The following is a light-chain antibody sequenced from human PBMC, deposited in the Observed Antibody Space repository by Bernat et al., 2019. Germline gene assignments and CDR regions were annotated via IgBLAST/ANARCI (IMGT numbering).Light chain of an antibody. CDR1: QVIGTY. J-gene: IGKJ5*01. Sequence: DIQLTQSPSFLSASVGDRVTITCRASQVIGTYVAWYQQKPGKAPNLLIYGASPLQYGVPSRFSGSGIGTEFTLTISSLQPEDSASYYCQQLNSFPITFGQGTRLEIK. CDR3: QQLNSFPIT. V-gene: IGKV1-9*01. CDR2: GAS.